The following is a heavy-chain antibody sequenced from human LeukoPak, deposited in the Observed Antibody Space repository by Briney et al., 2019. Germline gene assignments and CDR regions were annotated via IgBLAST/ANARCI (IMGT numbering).Heavy chain of an antibody. CDR1: GFTFSSHA. D-gene: IGHD1-1*01. J-gene: IGHJ4*02. CDR3: ARDGTWGWAQYDY. Sequence: RGSLRLSCAVSGFTFSSHAMGWVRQAPGKGLEWVAGITAYGADRNYADSVKGRFTISRDNSKSTLDLQMNSLRAEDTALYYCARDGTWGWAQYDYWGQGILVTVSS. CDR2: ITAYGADR. V-gene: IGHV3-23*01.